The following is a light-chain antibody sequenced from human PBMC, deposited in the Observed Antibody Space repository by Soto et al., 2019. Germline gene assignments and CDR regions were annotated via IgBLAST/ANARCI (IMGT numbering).Light chain of an antibody. V-gene: IGLV2-14*01. J-gene: IGLJ1*01. Sequence: QYALTQPASVSGSPGQSITISCTGTSSDVGGYNYVSWYQQHPGKAPKLMIYEVSNRPSGVSNRFSGSKSGNTASLTISGLQAEDEADYYCSSYTSSSTLVFGPGTKVTVL. CDR1: SSDVGGYNY. CDR3: SSYTSSSTLV. CDR2: EVS.